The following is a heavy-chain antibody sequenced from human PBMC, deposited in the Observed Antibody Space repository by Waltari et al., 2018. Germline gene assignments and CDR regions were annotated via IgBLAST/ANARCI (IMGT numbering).Heavy chain of an antibody. CDR1: GGTFSSYA. V-gene: IGHV1-69*04. J-gene: IGHJ4*02. D-gene: IGHD4-17*01. CDR3: ARGYYGDYEGDY. CDR2: IFPILGIA. Sequence: QVQLVQSGAEVKKPGSSVKVSCKASGGTFSSYAIRWVRQAPGQGLDWMWWIFPILGIANYAQEFQGRVTITADESTSTAYMELSSLRSEDTAVYYCARGYYGDYEGDYWGQGTLVTVSS.